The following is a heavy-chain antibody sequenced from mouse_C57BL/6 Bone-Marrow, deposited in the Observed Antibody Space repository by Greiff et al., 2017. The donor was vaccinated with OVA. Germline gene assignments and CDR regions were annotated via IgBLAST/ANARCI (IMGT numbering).Heavy chain of an antibody. J-gene: IGHJ3*01. CDR2: ITPSSGYT. D-gene: IGHD2-5*01. CDR3: ARGGAYYSNYVAWFAY. Sequence: QVQLKESGAELAKPGASVKLSCKASGYTFTSYWMHWVKQRPGQGLEWIGYITPSSGYTKYNQKFKDKATLTADKSSSTAYMQLSSLTYEDSAVYYCARGGAYYSNYVAWFAYWGQGTLVTVSA. CDR1: GYTFTSYW. V-gene: IGHV1-7*01.